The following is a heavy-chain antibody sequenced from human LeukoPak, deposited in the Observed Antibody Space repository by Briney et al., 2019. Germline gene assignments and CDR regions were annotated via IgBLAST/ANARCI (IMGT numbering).Heavy chain of an antibody. CDR1: GFIFSTYW. Sequence: GGSLRLSCTASGFIFSTYWMHWVRQAPGKGLVWVSHINNDGITRTYADSVKGRFTISRDNAKNTLYLQMSGLRAEDTAVYFCARVLPGLITGNFDYWGQGTLVTVSS. J-gene: IGHJ4*02. CDR3: ARVLPGLITGNFDY. CDR2: INNDGITR. V-gene: IGHV3-74*01. D-gene: IGHD1-20*01.